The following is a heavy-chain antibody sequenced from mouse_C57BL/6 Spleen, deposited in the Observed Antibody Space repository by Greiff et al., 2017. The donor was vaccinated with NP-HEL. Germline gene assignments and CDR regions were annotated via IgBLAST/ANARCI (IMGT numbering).Heavy chain of an antibody. CDR3: ARYESTHWYFDV. Sequence: QVQLQQSGPELVKPGASVKISCKASGYAFSSSWMNWVKQRPGKGLEWIGRIYPGDGDTNYNEKFKGKATLTPDKSSNTAYMQLSSLTSEDSAVYFCARYESTHWYFDVWGTGTTVTVSS. J-gene: IGHJ1*03. D-gene: IGHD5-1*01. CDR1: GYAFSSSW. V-gene: IGHV1-82*01. CDR2: IYPGDGDT.